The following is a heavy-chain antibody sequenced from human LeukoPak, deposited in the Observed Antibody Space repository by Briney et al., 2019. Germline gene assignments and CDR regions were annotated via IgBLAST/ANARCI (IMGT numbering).Heavy chain of an antibody. D-gene: IGHD3-16*01. CDR1: GFTFDDYA. CDR3: PKGGGSNRGYSSNY. V-gene: IGHV3-43D*03. Sequence: SGGSLRLSCAASGFTFDDYAMHWVRQAPGKGLEWVSLISWDGGSTYYADSVKGRFTISRDNSKNSLYLQMNSLRAEDTALYYCPKGGGSNRGYSSNYWGRETRVTAPS. CDR2: ISWDGGST. J-gene: IGHJ4*02.